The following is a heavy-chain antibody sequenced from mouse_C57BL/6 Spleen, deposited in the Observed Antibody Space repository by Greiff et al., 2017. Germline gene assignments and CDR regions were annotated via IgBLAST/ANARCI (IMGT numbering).Heavy chain of an antibody. J-gene: IGHJ4*01. D-gene: IGHD1-1*01. CDR3: AYYYGSSLYYAMDY. CDR2: IDPEDGET. Sequence: VQLKQSGAELVKPGASVKLSCTASGFNIKDYYMHWVKQRTEQGLEWIGRIDPEDGETKYAPKFQGKATITADTSSNTAYLQLSRLTSEDTAVYYCAYYYGSSLYYAMDYWGQGTSVTVSS. V-gene: IGHV14-2*01. CDR1: GFNIKDYY.